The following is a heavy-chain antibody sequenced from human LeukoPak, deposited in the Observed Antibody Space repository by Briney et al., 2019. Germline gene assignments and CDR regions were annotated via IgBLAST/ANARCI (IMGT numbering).Heavy chain of an antibody. D-gene: IGHD3-3*01. J-gene: IGHJ4*02. CDR2: IHTTGST. CDR3: ARTIDPYYFDC. V-gene: IGHV4-4*07. Sequence: SETLSLTCTVSGGSISSYYWSWIRQPAGKGLELIGRIHTTGSTNYNASLRSRVTISVDTSKNQFSLNLSSVTAADTAVYYCARTIDPYYFDCWGQGTLVTVSS. CDR1: GGSISSYY.